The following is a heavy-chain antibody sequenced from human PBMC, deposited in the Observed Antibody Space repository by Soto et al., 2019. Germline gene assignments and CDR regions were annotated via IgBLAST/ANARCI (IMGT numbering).Heavy chain of an antibody. D-gene: IGHD3-16*01. CDR2: IIPIFDTP. CDR3: TRSIGSGGVMGGFGY. J-gene: IGHJ4*02. CDR1: GGTFNMYA. V-gene: IGHV1-69*01. Sequence: QVQLVQSGAEVRKAGSAVRVSCKASGGTFNMYAMNWVRQAPGQGLEWMAGIIPIFDTPRYAQQFRGRVTITVDELTSTAYMELSSLRSEDTAIYYCTRSIGSGGVMGGFGYWGQGTLVTVAS.